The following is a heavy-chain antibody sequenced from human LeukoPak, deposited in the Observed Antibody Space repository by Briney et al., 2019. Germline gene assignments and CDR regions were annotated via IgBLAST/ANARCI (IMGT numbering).Heavy chain of an antibody. CDR1: GDSISSYY. CDR2: IYYSGST. J-gene: IGHJ3*02. D-gene: IGHD5-18*01. CDR3: ARSGYRYGADALDI. Sequence: SETLSLTCTVSGDSISSYYWSWIRQPPGKGLEWIGYIYYSGSTNYKPSLKSRVTISVDTSKNQFSLKLSSATAADTAVYYCARSGYRYGADALDIWGQGTMVTVSS. V-gene: IGHV4-59*01.